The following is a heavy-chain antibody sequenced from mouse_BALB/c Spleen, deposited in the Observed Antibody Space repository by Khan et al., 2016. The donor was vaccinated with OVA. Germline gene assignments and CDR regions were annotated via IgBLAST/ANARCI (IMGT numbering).Heavy chain of an antibody. D-gene: IGHD2-14*01. J-gene: IGHJ3*01. V-gene: IGHV14-1*02. Sequence: VQLKESGAEFVRPGALVKLSCKASGFNITDYYMHWVKQRPEQGLEWIGWIDPENGNTIYDPKFQDKASITADTSSNTPYLQLSNLTSEDTAVYYCARGEVRFDYWGQGTLVTVSA. CDR1: GFNITDYY. CDR2: IDPENGNT. CDR3: ARGEVRFDY.